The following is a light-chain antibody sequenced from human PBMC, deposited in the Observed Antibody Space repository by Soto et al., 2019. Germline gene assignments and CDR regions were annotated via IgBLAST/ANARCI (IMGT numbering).Light chain of an antibody. CDR3: QQYGSSPIT. CDR1: ESISTW. Sequence: DIEMTQSPSTLSASLGDSVTITCGASESISTWLAWFQQKPGKAPKLLIYDASTLESGVPSRSSGSGSGTDFTLTISRLEPEDFAVYYCQQYGSSPITFGQGTRLEIK. CDR2: DAS. J-gene: IGKJ5*01. V-gene: IGKV1-5*01.